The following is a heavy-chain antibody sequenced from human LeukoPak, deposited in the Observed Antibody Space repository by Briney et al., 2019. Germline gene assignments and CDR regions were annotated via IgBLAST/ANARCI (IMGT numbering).Heavy chain of an antibody. V-gene: IGHV4-4*07. D-gene: IGHD2-21*02. CDR1: GGSISSYY. CDR3: ARDHFLLAYCGGDCSIFDY. Sequence: PSETLSLTCTVSGGSISSYYWSWIRQPAGKGLEWIGRIYTSGSTNYNPSLKSRVTMSVDMSKNQFSLKLSSVTAADTAVYYCARDHFLLAYCGGDCSIFDYWGQGTLVTVSS. CDR2: IYTSGST. J-gene: IGHJ4*02.